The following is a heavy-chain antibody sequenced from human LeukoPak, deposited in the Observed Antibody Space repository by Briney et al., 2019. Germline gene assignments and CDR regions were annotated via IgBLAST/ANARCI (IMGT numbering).Heavy chain of an antibody. D-gene: IGHD3-10*01. J-gene: IGHJ4*02. CDR2: FDPEDGET. Sequence: ASVKVSCKVSGYTLTELSMHWVRQAPGKGLEWIGGFDPEDGETIYAQKFQGRVTMTEDTSTDTAYMELSSLRSEDTAVYYCATWAGYYYGSGSYTPFDYWGQGTVVTVSS. CDR3: ATWAGYYYGSGSYTPFDY. CDR1: GYTLTELS. V-gene: IGHV1-24*01.